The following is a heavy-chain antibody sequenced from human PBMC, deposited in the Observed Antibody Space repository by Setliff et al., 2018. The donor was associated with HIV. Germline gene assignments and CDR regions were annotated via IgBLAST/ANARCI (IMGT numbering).Heavy chain of an antibody. D-gene: IGHD6-13*01. V-gene: IGHV1-69*10. Sequence: VKVSCKASGGTFSSYAISWVRQAPGQGLEWMGGIIPILGIANYAQKFQGRVTITADESTSTAYMELSSLRSEDTAVYYCARQSGSSSWDFDYWGQGTLVTVSS. CDR1: GGTFSSYA. CDR3: ARQSGSSSWDFDY. J-gene: IGHJ4*02. CDR2: IIPILGIA.